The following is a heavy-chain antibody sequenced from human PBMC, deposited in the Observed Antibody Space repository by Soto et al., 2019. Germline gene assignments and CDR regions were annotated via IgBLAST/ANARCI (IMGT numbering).Heavy chain of an antibody. J-gene: IGHJ4*02. V-gene: IGHV1-24*01. D-gene: IGHD3-16*02. CDR3: ATPIVATTGYDYIWGSYQN. Sequence: ASVKVSCKVSGYTLTELSMHWVRQAPGKGLEWMGGFDPEDGETIYAQKFQGRVTMTEDTSTDTAYMELSSLRSEDTAVYYCATPIVATTGYDYIWGSYQNWAQRTLVTVSS. CDR1: GYTLTELS. CDR2: FDPEDGET.